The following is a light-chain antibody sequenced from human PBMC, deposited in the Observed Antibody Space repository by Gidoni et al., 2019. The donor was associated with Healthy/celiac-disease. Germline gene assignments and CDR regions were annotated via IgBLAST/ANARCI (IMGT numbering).Light chain of an antibody. CDR3: QQYDNLPPLT. Sequence: DIQMTQSPSSLSASVGDRVTITCQASQDISNYLNWYQQKPGKAPKLLIYDASNLETGVPSRFSGSGSGTDFTFTISSLQPEDIATYYCQQYDNLPPLTFGGXTNVEIK. CDR2: DAS. CDR1: QDISNY. J-gene: IGKJ4*01. V-gene: IGKV1-33*01.